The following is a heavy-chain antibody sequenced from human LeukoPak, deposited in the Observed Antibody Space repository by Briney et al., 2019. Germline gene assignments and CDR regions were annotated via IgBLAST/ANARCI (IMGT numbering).Heavy chain of an antibody. D-gene: IGHD6-13*01. CDR2: IYHSGST. CDR1: GGSISSGGYS. Sequence: SQTLSPTCAVSGGSISSGGYSWSWIRQPPGEGLEWIGYIYHSGSTYYNPSLKSRVTISVDRSKNQFSLKLSSVTAADTAVYYCARGGQQLDPWGQGTLVTVSS. J-gene: IGHJ5*02. CDR3: ARGGQQLDP. V-gene: IGHV4-30-2*01.